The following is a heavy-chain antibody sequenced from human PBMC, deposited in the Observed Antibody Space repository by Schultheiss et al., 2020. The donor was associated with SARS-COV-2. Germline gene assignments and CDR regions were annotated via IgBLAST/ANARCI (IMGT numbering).Heavy chain of an antibody. J-gene: IGHJ4*02. Sequence: SETLSLTCTVSGGSISSGSYYWDWIRQPPGKGLEWIGGFYYSGTTYYSPSLKSRVTILVDTSKNQFSLRLSSVTAADTAVYYCARGGDYDILTGYYLSDHWGQGTLVTVSS. D-gene: IGHD3-9*01. CDR1: GGSISSGSYY. V-gene: IGHV4-39*07. CDR3: ARGGDYDILTGYYLSDH. CDR2: FYYSGTT.